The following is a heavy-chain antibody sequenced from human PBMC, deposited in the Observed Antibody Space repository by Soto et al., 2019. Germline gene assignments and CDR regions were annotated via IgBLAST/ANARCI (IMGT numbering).Heavy chain of an antibody. V-gene: IGHV3-30-3*01. CDR3: ARCGYIRGSQCYFDF. CDR1: RFTFTTYA. Sequence: GGSLRLSCAASRFTFTTYAMNWVRQAPGKGLEWVALMSSDGTNEHYADSVRGRFTVSRDNSRNTLFLQMNNLRTDDTAVYYCARCGYIRGSQCYFDFRGLRPLVT. CDR2: MSSDGTNE. D-gene: IGHD6-13*01. J-gene: IGHJ4*02.